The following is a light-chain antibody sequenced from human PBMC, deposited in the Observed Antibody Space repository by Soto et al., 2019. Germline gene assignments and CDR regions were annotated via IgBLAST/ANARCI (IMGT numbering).Light chain of an antibody. J-gene: IGKJ1*01. V-gene: IGKV4-1*01. CDR1: QSVLYSSSNYNY. CDR2: WAS. Sequence: DIVMTQSPDSLAVPLGERAAINCKSSQSVLYSSSNYNYLAWYQQKPGQPPKLLIYWASTRESGVPDRFSGSGSGTDFTLTISSLQAEDVAVYYCQQYYTIPPTFGQGTKVEIK. CDR3: QQYYTIPPT.